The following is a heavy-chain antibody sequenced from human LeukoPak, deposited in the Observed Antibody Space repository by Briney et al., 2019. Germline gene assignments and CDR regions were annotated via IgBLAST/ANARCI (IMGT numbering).Heavy chain of an antibody. Sequence: SETLSLTCTVSGGSISSYYWSWIRQPPGKGLEWIGYIYYSGSTNYNPSLKSRVTISVDTSKNQFSLKLSSVTAADTAVYYCARTKLLLEVNWFDPWGQGTLVTVSS. V-gene: IGHV4-59*08. CDR1: GGSISSYY. CDR3: ARTKLLLEVNWFDP. J-gene: IGHJ5*02. D-gene: IGHD2-15*01. CDR2: IYYSGST.